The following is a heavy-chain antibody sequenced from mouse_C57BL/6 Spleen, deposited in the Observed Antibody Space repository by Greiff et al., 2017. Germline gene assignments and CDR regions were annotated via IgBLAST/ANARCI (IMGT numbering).Heavy chain of an antibody. CDR1: GYTFTGYW. Sequence: VQLQQSGAELMKPGASVKLSCKATGYTFTGYWIEWVKQRPGHGLEWIGEILPGSGSTNYTEKFKGKATFTADTSSNTAYMQLSSLTTEDSAIYYCARPHYSNYEGYFDVWGTGTTVTVSS. V-gene: IGHV1-9*01. CDR2: ILPGSGST. D-gene: IGHD2-5*01. CDR3: ARPHYSNYEGYFDV. J-gene: IGHJ1*03.